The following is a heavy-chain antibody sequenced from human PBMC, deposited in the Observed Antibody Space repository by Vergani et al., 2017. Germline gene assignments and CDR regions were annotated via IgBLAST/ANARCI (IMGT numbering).Heavy chain of an antibody. CDR3: ARDHDAGFGYFQH. J-gene: IGHJ1*01. D-gene: IGHD2-2*01. CDR1: GFTFSSYA. V-gene: IGHV3-30*04. Sequence: QVQLVESGGGVVQPGRSLRLSCAASGFTFSSYAMHWVRQAPGKGLEWVAVISYDGSNKYYADSVKGRFTISRDNSKNTLYLQMNSLRAADTAVYYCARDHDAGFGYFQHWGQGTLVTVSS. CDR2: ISYDGSNK.